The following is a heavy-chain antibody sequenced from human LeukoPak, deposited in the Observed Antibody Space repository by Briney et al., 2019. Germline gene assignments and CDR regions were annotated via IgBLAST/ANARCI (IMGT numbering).Heavy chain of an antibody. CDR2: ISGSGGST. J-gene: IGHJ6*03. CDR1: GFTFSSYA. Sequence: GGSLRLSCTVSGFTFSSYAMSWVRQAPGKGLEWVSAISGSGGSTYYADSVKGRFTISRDNSKNTLYLQMNSLRAEDTAVYYCAKVQVVPAADYYYYYYMDVWAKGPRSPSP. D-gene: IGHD2-2*01. CDR3: AKVQVVPAADYYYYYYMDV. V-gene: IGHV3-23*01.